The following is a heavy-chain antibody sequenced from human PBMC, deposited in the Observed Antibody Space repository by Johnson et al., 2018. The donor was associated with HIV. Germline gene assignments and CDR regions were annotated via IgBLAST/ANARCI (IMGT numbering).Heavy chain of an antibody. D-gene: IGHD5-24*01. CDR1: GFTFSSYA. CDR3: ARACRDGYTCDAYDI. Sequence: VQLVESGGGVVQPGRSLRLSCAASGFTFSSYAMHWVRQAPGKGLEWVSLISWDGGSTYYADSVKGRFTISRDNSKNTLFLQMNSLSAEDTAVFYCARACRDGYTCDAYDIWGQGTMVTVSS. CDR2: ISWDGGST. V-gene: IGHV3-NL1*01. J-gene: IGHJ3*02.